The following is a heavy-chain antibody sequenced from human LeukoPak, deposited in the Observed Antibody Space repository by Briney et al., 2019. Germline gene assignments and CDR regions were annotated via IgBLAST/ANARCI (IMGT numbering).Heavy chain of an antibody. V-gene: IGHV4-39*01. J-gene: IGHJ4*02. Sequence: TSETLSLTCTVSGGSISSSSYYWGWIRQPPGKVPEWIASIYYSGSTYYNPSLKSRVTISVDTSKNQFSLKLSPVTAADTAVYYCARHMYSVGSCYYFDYWGQGTLVTVSS. D-gene: IGHD2-15*01. CDR3: ARHMYSVGSCYYFDY. CDR2: IYYSGST. CDR1: GGSISSSSYY.